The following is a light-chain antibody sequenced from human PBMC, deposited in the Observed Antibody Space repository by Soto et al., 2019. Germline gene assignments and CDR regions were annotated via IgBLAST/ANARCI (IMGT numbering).Light chain of an antibody. CDR2: AAF. CDR3: QQADSFPIT. V-gene: IGKV1-12*01. CDR1: DDINSR. Sequence: IQMTQSPSSLPAYAGESSTISCLARDDINSRLAWYQQKSGNAPKLLIYAAFILQSGVPSRFSGYGSGTDFTLSISSLQPEEFATYYCQQADSFPITFGQGTRLEIK. J-gene: IGKJ5*01.